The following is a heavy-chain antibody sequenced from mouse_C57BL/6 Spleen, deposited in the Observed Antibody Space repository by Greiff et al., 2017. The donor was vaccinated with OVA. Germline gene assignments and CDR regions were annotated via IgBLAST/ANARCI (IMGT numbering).Heavy chain of an antibody. CDR2: ISSGSSTI. D-gene: IGHD2-12*01. CDR1: GFTFSDYG. J-gene: IGHJ4*01. CDR3: ASDYYRGAMDY. Sequence: EVQRVESGGGLVKPGGSLKLSCAASGFTFSDYGMHWVRQAPEKGLEWVAYISSGSSTIYYADTVKGRFTISRDNAKNTLFLQMTSLRSEDTAMYYCASDYYRGAMDYWGQGTSVTVSS. V-gene: IGHV5-17*01.